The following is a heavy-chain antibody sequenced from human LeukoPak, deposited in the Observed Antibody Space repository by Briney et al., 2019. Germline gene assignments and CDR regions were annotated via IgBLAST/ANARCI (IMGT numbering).Heavy chain of an antibody. CDR1: GFAFSNCG. V-gene: IGHV3-30*03. CDR3: ASRPMTTDAFDI. Sequence: GRSLRLSCAASGFAFSNCGMHWVRQAPGKGLEWVAVITYDGITKYYLDSVKGRFTISRDNSKNTLYLQMSSLRGEDTAVYYCASRPMTTDAFDIWGQGTMVTVSS. J-gene: IGHJ3*02. D-gene: IGHD3-22*01. CDR2: ITYDGITK.